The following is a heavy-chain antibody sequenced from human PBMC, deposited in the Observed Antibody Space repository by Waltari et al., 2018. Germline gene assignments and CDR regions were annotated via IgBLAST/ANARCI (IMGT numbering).Heavy chain of an antibody. V-gene: IGHV3-74*01. Sequence: QVVESGGGLVQPGGSLRISCAASGLTFSSYWMHWVRQAPGKGLVWVSRISTDGSSTNYADSVKGRFTISRDNAKNTLYLQMNSLRAEDTAVYYCARDPVVPKADNWFDPWGQGTLVTVSS. CDR3: ARDPVVPKADNWFDP. CDR1: GLTFSSYW. D-gene: IGHD2-2*01. J-gene: IGHJ5*02. CDR2: ISTDGSST.